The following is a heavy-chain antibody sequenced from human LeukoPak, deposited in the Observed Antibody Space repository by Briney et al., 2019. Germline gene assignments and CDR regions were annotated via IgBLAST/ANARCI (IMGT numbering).Heavy chain of an antibody. D-gene: IGHD6-6*01. CDR2: IYPGDSDT. Sequence: PGESLKISCKGSGSSFTSYWIGWVRQLPGKGLGWMGIIYPGDSDTRYSPSFQGQVTISADKSISTAYLQWSSLKASDTAMYYCARAIGHRSPSRYFDYWGQGTLVTVSS. CDR1: GSSFTSYW. CDR3: ARAIGHRSPSRYFDY. V-gene: IGHV5-51*01. J-gene: IGHJ4*02.